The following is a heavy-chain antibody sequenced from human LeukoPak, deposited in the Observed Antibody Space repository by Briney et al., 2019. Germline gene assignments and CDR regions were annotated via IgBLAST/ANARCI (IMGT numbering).Heavy chain of an antibody. CDR1: GFTFSSYA. J-gene: IGHJ4*02. V-gene: IGHV3-23*01. Sequence: GGSLRLSCAASGFTFSSYAMSWVRQAPGKGLEWVSAISGSGGSTHYADSVKGRFTISRDNSKNTLYLQMNSLRAEDTAVYYCAKGLRFGEFTSWFDYWGQGTLVTVSS. D-gene: IGHD3-16*01. CDR2: ISGSGGST. CDR3: AKGLRFGEFTSWFDY.